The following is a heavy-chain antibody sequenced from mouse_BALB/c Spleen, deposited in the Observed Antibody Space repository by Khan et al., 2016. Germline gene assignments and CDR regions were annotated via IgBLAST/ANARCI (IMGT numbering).Heavy chain of an antibody. CDR1: GYAFTNYL. CDR2: INPGSGGT. V-gene: IGHV1-54*01. Sequence: QVQLQQSGAELVRPGTSVKVSCKASGYAFTNYLIEWVKQRPGQGLEWIGVINPGSGGTNYNEKLKGQATLTADKSFSTAYMQLSSLTSDDSAVYFSARYDSNYYAMDYWGQGTSVTVSS. D-gene: IGHD2-5*01. CDR3: ARYDSNYYAMDY. J-gene: IGHJ4*01.